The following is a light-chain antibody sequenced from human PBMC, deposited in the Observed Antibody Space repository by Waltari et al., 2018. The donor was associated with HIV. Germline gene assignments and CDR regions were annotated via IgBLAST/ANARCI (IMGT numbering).Light chain of an antibody. J-gene: IGLJ2*01. CDR2: TNF. CDR3: SSWDDSLFGVA. Sequence: QSVLTQPPSASGTPGQTVTISCSGSDSNLGTNTVNWYQQLPGRAPKLLIYTNFKRPSEVPDRFSGSKSGTSASLAISGLQSEDEAFYYCSSWDDSLFGVAFGGGTKVTVL. V-gene: IGLV1-44*01. CDR1: DSNLGTNT.